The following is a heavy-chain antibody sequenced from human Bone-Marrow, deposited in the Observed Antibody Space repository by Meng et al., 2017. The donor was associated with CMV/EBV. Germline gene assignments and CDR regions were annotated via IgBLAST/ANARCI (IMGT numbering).Heavy chain of an antibody. Sequence: GESLKISCTASGFTFGDYAMSWVRQAPGKGLEWVAFIRYDGSNKYYADSVKGRFTISRDNSKNTLYLQMNSLRAEDTAMYYCAKDDYWGQGTLVTVSS. CDR3: AKDDY. V-gene: IGHV3-30*02. CDR2: IRYDGSNK. CDR1: GFTFGDYA. J-gene: IGHJ4*02.